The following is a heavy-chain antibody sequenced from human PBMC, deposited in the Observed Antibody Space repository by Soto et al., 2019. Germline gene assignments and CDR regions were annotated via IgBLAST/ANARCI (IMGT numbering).Heavy chain of an antibody. V-gene: IGHV3-53*01. J-gene: IGHJ4*02. D-gene: IGHD1-26*01. CDR3: ARGYGSSTYFVAY. CDR2: CYKGGST. Sequence: PWGSVRLSCGASEFTARINYITGVRQAPGKGLGWVSICYKGGSTYYADSVRGRFTIARDQFKNTLYLQMNNLRAEDTATHYCARGYGSSTYFVAYWGQGILVPVS. CDR1: EFTARINY.